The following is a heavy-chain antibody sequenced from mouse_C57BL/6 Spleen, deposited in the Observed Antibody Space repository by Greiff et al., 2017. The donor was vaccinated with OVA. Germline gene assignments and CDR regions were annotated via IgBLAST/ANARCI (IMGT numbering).Heavy chain of an antibody. V-gene: IGHV1-9*01. J-gene: IGHJ4*01. CDR1: GYTFTGYW. CDR3: ARHGSSFGYAMDY. CDR2: ILPGSGST. Sequence: VQLQQSGAELLKPGASVKLSCKATGYTFTGYWIEWVKQRPGHGLEWIGEILPGSGSTNYNEKFKSKATLTVDTSSSTAYMQLSSLTSEDSAVYYCARHGSSFGYAMDYWGQGTSVTVSS. D-gene: IGHD1-1*01.